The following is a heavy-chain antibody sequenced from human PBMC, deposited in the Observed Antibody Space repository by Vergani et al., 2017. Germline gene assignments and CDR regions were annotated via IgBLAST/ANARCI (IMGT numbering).Heavy chain of an antibody. CDR3: ARGALWWLRQIDS. D-gene: IGHD2-21*01. CDR2: IYDSGDT. CDR1: GGSISSYY. V-gene: IGHV4-59*01. Sequence: QVQLQESGPGLVKPPGTLSLTCAVSGGSISSYYWSWIRQPPGKGLEWIGYIYDSGDTKYNPSLKSRVTMSLDTSKNQFSLNLYSVTAADTAVYYCARGALWWLRQIDSWGQGTLVTVSS. J-gene: IGHJ4*02.